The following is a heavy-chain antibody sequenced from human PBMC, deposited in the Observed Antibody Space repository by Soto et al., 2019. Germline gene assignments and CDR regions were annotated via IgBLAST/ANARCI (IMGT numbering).Heavy chain of an antibody. D-gene: IGHD5-18*01. CDR2: INHSGST. J-gene: IGHJ5*02. Sequence: SETLSLTCAVYGGSFSGYYWSWIRQPPGKGLEWIGEINHSGSTNYNLSLKSRVTISVDTSKNQFSLKLSSVTAADTAVYYCARSGFNYGWFDPWGQGTLVTVSS. CDR3: ARSGFNYGWFDP. CDR1: GGSFSGYY. V-gene: IGHV4-34*01.